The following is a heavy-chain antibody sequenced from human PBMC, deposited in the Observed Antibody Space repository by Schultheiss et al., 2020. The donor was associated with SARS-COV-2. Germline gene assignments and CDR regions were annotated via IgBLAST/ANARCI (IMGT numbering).Heavy chain of an antibody. CDR2: ISSSSSYI. CDR3: ARDQGSSFPPYYFDY. V-gene: IGHV3-21*01. Sequence: GEFLKISCAASGFTFSSYSMNWVRQAPGKGLEWVSSISSSSSYIYYADSVKGRFTISRDNAKNSLYLQMNSLRAEDTAVYYCARDQGSSFPPYYFDYWGQGTLVTVSS. J-gene: IGHJ4*02. D-gene: IGHD6-6*01. CDR1: GFTFSSYS.